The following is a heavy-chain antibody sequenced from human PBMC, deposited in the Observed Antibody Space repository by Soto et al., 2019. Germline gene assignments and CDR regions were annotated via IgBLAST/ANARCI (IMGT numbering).Heavy chain of an antibody. J-gene: IGHJ6*02. CDR1: GGSISSGGYY. CDR2: IYYSGST. D-gene: IGHD2-15*01. Sequence: QVQLQESGPGPVKPSQTLSLTCTVSGGSISSGGYYWSWIRQHPGKGLEWIGYIYYSGSTYYNPSLTRRVTISVDTSKNQVALKLSSVTAADTAVYYCARGGLGYCSGGSCYSAELSRYYYGMDVWGQGTTVTVSS. CDR3: ARGGLGYCSGGSCYSAELSRYYYGMDV. V-gene: IGHV4-31*03.